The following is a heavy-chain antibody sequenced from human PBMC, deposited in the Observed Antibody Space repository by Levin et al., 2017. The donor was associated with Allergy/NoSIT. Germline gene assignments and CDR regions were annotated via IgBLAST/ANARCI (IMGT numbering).Heavy chain of an antibody. Sequence: GGSLRLSCAASGFTFSSYSMNWVRQAPGKGLEWVSYISSSSSTIYYADSVKGRFTISRDNAKNSLYLQMNSLRAEDTAVYYCASQITMVRGVIQDDAFDIWGQGTMVTVSS. J-gene: IGHJ3*02. D-gene: IGHD3-10*01. V-gene: IGHV3-48*01. CDR2: ISSSSSTI. CDR3: ASQITMVRGVIQDDAFDI. CDR1: GFTFSSYS.